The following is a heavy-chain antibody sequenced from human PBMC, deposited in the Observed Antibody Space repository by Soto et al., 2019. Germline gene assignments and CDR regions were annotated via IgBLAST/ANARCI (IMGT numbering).Heavy chain of an antibody. CDR3: AISVEGHFDY. V-gene: IGHV3-48*01. D-gene: IGHD6-19*01. CDR2: ITSDTKTI. J-gene: IGHJ4*02. Sequence: EVQLVESGGDLVQREGSLRLSCVASGFTFSVYSMNWVRQAPGKGLEWFSYITSDTKTIKYADSVKGRFTISRDNAKNSVYLQMNSLRAEDTAVYYCAISVEGHFDYWGQGNVVTVSS. CDR1: GFTFSVYS.